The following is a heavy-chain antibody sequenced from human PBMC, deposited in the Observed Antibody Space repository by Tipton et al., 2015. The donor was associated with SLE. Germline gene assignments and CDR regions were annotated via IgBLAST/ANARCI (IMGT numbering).Heavy chain of an antibody. J-gene: IGHJ3*02. V-gene: IGHV4-39*07. CDR3: AREAYDFWSGYSDAFDI. CDR1: GGSISSSSYY. Sequence: LRLSCTVSGGSISSSSYYWGWIRQPPGKGLEWIGTISYSGSTYYNPSLKSRATISVDTAKNQLSLKLTSVTAADTAVYYCAREAYDFWSGYSDAFDIWGQGTMVTVSS. D-gene: IGHD3-3*01. CDR2: ISYSGST.